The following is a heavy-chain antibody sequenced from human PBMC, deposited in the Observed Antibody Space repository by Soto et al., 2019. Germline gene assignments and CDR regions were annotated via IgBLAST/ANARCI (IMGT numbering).Heavy chain of an antibody. Sequence: SETLSLTCIVSGGSINNYYWSWIRQVPGKGLEWIGEIHSSGITKYNPSLKSRVTISVDSSKNQFSLKLTSVSATDTALYYCARHTYGRADFDSWGQGALVT. D-gene: IGHD1-26*01. CDR2: IHSSGIT. CDR3: ARHTYGRADFDS. J-gene: IGHJ4*02. CDR1: GGSINNYY. V-gene: IGHV4-59*08.